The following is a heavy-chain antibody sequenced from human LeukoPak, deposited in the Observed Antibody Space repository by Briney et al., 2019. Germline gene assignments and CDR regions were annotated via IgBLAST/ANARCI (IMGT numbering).Heavy chain of an antibody. V-gene: IGHV3-11*01. J-gene: IGHJ4*02. Sequence: GGSLRLSCAASGFTFSDYYMSWIRQAPGKGLEWVSSTSFSGNTISYADSVKGRFTFSRDNAKNSLFLQMNSLRAEDTAVYYCARGALTYYYDYWGQGTLVAVSS. CDR3: ARGALTYYYDY. D-gene: IGHD4/OR15-4a*01. CDR2: TSFSGNTI. CDR1: GFTFSDYY.